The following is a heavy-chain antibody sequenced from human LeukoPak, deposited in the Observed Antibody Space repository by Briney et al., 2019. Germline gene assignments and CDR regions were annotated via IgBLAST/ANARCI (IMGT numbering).Heavy chain of an antibody. Sequence: PSETLSLTCAVSGYSISSGYYWGWMRQPPGKGLEWIGSIYHSGSTYYNPSLKSRVTISVDTSKNQFSLKLSSVTAADTAVYYCARAVLAMAHDAFDIWGQGTMVTVSS. CDR2: IYHSGST. V-gene: IGHV4-38-2*01. J-gene: IGHJ3*02. D-gene: IGHD5-18*01. CDR3: ARAVLAMAHDAFDI. CDR1: GYSISSGYY.